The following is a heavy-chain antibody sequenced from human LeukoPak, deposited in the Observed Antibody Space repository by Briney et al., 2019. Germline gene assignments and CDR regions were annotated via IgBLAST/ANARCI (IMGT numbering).Heavy chain of an antibody. CDR3: ARESPGARLELRWRQLTYFDY. J-gene: IGHJ4*02. D-gene: IGHD1-7*01. CDR2: ISSSSSYI. Sequence: GGSLRLSCAASAFTFSSDSMDWVRQAQGKGLEWGSSISSSSSYIYYKDSVKGTLTISRDNAKNSLYLRMNSLRAEDTAVYYWARESPGARLELRWRQLTYFDYWGQGTLVTVSS. CDR1: AFTFSSDS. V-gene: IGHV3-21*01.